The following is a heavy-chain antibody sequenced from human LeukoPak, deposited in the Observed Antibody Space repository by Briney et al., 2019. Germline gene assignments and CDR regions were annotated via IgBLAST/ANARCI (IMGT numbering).Heavy chain of an antibody. Sequence: PSETLSLTCAVYGGSFSPYYWSWIRQSPDKGLEWIGEINHSGSTNYNPSLKSRVTISVDTSKNQFSLKLSFVTAADTAVYYCARITPQAYYYYYMDVWGKGTTVTISS. J-gene: IGHJ6*03. D-gene: IGHD3-10*01. CDR3: ARITPQAYYYYYMDV. CDR2: INHSGST. V-gene: IGHV4-34*01. CDR1: GGSFSPYY.